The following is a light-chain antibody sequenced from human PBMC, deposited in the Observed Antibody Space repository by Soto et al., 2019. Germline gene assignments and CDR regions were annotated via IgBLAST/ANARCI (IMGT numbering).Light chain of an antibody. V-gene: IGKV3-15*01. CDR3: QQYNNWPPCT. CDR1: QSVNSD. J-gene: IGKJ2*02. Sequence: EIVLTQSPATLSVSPGNKATLSCRASQSVNSDLAWYQQKPGQAPRLLIYGASTRATGTPTRFSGSGSATEFTITISSLKAEYVAVYFCQQYNNWPPCTFVQGTKLEIK. CDR2: GAS.